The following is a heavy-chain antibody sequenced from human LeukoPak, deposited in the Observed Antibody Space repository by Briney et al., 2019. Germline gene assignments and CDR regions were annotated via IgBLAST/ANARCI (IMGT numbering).Heavy chain of an antibody. CDR2: LYSGGTT. CDR3: AREDASGFDV. CDR1: GFTVSSKY. Sequence: PGGSLRLSCAASGFTVSSKYMSWVRQAPGKGLEWVSVLYSGGTTYYADSVKGRFTISRDNSRNTLYLQMNSLRAEDTAVYYCAREDASGFDVWGQGKMVTVSS. V-gene: IGHV3-53*01. J-gene: IGHJ3*01. D-gene: IGHD1-26*01.